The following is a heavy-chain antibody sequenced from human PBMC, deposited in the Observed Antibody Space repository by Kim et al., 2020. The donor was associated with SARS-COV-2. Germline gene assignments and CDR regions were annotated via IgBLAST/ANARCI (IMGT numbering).Heavy chain of an antibody. CDR1: GGSINSGDFY. CDR3: SRRDLRGGMDV. CDR2: IFHSGFT. D-gene: IGHD3-16*01. V-gene: IGHV4-31*03. J-gene: IGHJ6*02. Sequence: SETLSLTCTVSGGSINSGDFYWTWIRQHPGRGLEWIGYIFHSGFTHYNPSLKGRLTISVDTSKNQFSLILTSVTAADTAVFYCSRRDLRGGMDVWGQGTTATVSS.